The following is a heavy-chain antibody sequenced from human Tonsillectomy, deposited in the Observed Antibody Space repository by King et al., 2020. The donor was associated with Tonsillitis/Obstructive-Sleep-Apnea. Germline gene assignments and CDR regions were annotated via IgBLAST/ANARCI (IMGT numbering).Heavy chain of an antibody. V-gene: IGHV4-34*01. CDR1: GGSFRGYY. CDR2: INHSGST. D-gene: IGHD2-2*01. Sequence: VQLQQWGAGLLKPSETLSLTCAVYGGSFRGYYWSWIRQPPGKGLEWIGEINHSGSTNYNPSLMSRVTISVDTSKNQFSLKLSSVTAADTAVYYCAREYCSSTSCSPPDWFDPWGQGTLVTVSS. CDR3: AREYCSSTSCSPPDWFDP. J-gene: IGHJ5*02.